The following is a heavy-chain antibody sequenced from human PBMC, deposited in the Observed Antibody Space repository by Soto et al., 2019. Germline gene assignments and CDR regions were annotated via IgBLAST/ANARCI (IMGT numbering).Heavy chain of an antibody. J-gene: IGHJ4*02. CDR1: GGSISSSSYY. CDR2: IYYSGST. D-gene: IGHD2-8*01. V-gene: IGHV4-39*01. Sequence: SETLSLTCTVSGGSISSSSYYWGWIRQPPGKGLEWIGSIYYSGSTYYNPSLKSRVTISVDTSKNQFSLKLSSVTAADTAVYYCARLYRGSLGYWGQGTLVTVSS. CDR3: ARLYRGSLGY.